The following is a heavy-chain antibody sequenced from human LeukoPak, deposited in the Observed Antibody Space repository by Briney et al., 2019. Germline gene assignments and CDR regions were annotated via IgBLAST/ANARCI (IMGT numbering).Heavy chain of an antibody. CDR1: GGSFRGYY. D-gene: IGHD4-17*01. CDR2: INHSGST. J-gene: IGHJ4*02. V-gene: IGHV4-34*01. CDR3: ARGRYGDYERYFDY. Sequence: SETLSLTCAVYGGSFRGYYWSWIRQPPGKGLEWIGEINHSGSTNYNPSLKSRVTISVDTSKNQFSLKLSSGTAADTAVYSCARGRYGDYERYFDYWGQGTLVTVSS.